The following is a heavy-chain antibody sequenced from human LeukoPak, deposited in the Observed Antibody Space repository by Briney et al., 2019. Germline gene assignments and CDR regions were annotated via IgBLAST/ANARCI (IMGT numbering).Heavy chain of an antibody. J-gene: IGHJ3*02. D-gene: IGHD2/OR15-2a*01. CDR1: GGSMSNYY. CDR3: ARPMTYDVGNNAFDI. Sequence: SETLSLTCTVSGGSMSNYYWTWIRQPPGKGLEWIGYIYYSGITHYNPSLESRVTISIDTSKSQFSLKVNSVTAADTAVYYCARPMTYDVGNNAFDIWGQGTMVTVSS. V-gene: IGHV4-59*01. CDR2: IYYSGIT.